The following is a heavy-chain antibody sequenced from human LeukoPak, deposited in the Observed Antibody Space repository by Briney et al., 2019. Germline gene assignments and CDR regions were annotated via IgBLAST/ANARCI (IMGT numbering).Heavy chain of an antibody. J-gene: IGHJ6*03. CDR3: ARAPNRRTAYYMDV. D-gene: IGHD1-14*01. CDR2: INPNSGGT. Sequence: GASVKVSCKASGCTFTGYYMHWVRQAPGQGLEWMGRINPNSGGTNYAQKFQGRVTMTRDTAISTAYMELSRLRSDDTAVYYCARAPNRRTAYYMDVWGKGTTVTVSS. V-gene: IGHV1-2*06. CDR1: GCTFTGYY.